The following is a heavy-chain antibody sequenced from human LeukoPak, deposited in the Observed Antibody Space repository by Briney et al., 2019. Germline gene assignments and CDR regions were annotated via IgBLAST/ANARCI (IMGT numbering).Heavy chain of an antibody. CDR1: GASLSAYC. J-gene: IGHJ5*02. V-gene: IGHV4-34*01. Sequence: SETLSLTCAVSGASLSAYCWSWIRQPPEKGLEWVGEVNHSGSTNYNPSLKSRVTISVDTSKKQFSLKLSSVTAADTAVYFCASGSSGYDPWGQGTLVTVSS. CDR3: ASGSSGYDP. D-gene: IGHD5-12*01. CDR2: VNHSGST.